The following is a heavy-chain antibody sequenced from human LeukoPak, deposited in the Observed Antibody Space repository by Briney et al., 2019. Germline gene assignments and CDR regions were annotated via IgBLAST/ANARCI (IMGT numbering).Heavy chain of an antibody. J-gene: IGHJ4*02. CDR3: ARGGYYYDSSGHYYGGVRYFDY. CDR2: ISGSGGST. CDR1: GFTFSSYA. Sequence: PGGSLRLSCAASGFTFSSYAMSWVRQAPGKGLEWVSAISGSGGSTYYADSVKGRFTISRDNAKNSLYLQMNNLRAEDTALYYCARGGYYYDSSGHYYGGVRYFDYWGQGTPVTVSS. V-gene: IGHV3-23*01. D-gene: IGHD3-22*01.